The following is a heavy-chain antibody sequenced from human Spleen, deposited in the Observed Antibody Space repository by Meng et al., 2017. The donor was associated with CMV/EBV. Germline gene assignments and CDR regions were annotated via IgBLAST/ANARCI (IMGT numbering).Heavy chain of an antibody. D-gene: IGHD2-2*01. CDR2: VSYDGSNQ. CDR1: GFTFSNYN. Sequence: GESLKISCAASGFTFSNYNMDWVRQAPGEGLEWVAAVSYDGSNQYYIESVKGRFTVSRDNSKNILYLQMNSLRVEDTAVYYCAREIYPYAHAFDIWGQGTTVTVSS. J-gene: IGHJ3*02. CDR3: AREIYPYAHAFDI. V-gene: IGHV3-30*04.